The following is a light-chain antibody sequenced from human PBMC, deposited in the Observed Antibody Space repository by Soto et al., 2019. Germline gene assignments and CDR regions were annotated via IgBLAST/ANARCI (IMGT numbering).Light chain of an antibody. J-gene: IGLJ3*02. CDR2: SNN. Sequence: QPVLTQPPSASGTPGQRVTISCSGSSSNIGSNTVNSYQQLPGTAPKLLIYSNNQRPSGVPDRFSGSKSGTSASLAISGLQSEDEAYYYCAAWDDSLNGWVFGGGTKLTVL. CDR1: SSNIGSNT. V-gene: IGLV1-44*01. CDR3: AAWDDSLNGWV.